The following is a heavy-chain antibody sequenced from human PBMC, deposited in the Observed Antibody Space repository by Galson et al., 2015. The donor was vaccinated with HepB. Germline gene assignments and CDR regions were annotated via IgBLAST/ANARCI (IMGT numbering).Heavy chain of an antibody. D-gene: IGHD6-19*01. CDR2: ISSSSSYT. CDR1: GFTFSDYY. V-gene: IGHV3-11*06. CDR3: AREKLGIAVAGTPVDY. Sequence: SLRLSCAASGFTFSDYYMSWIRQAPGKGLEWVSYISSSSSYTNYADSVKGRFTISRDNAKNSLYLQMNSLRAEDTAVYYCAREKLGIAVAGTPVDYWGQGTLVTVSS. J-gene: IGHJ4*02.